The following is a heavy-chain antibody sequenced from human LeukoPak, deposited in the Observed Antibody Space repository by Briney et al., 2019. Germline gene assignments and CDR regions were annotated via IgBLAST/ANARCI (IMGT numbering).Heavy chain of an antibody. J-gene: IGHJ5*02. Sequence: GGSLRLSCAASGFTFSSYGMHWVRQAPGKGLEWVAFIRYDGSNKYYADSVKGRFTISRDNSKNTLYLQMSSLRAEDTAVYYCAKEGYYSSGLEGFDPWGQGTLVTVSS. CDR2: IRYDGSNK. V-gene: IGHV3-30*02. CDR1: GFTFSSYG. CDR3: AKEGYYSSGLEGFDP. D-gene: IGHD3-22*01.